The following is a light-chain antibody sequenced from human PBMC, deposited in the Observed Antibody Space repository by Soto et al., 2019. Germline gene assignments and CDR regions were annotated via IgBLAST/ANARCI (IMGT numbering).Light chain of an antibody. CDR3: QLPHGFRWT. CDR1: QGLSTR. Sequence: DIQMTQSPSSVSASVGDRVTITCRASQGLSTRLAWYQQKPGQAPKLLIYGTSTLQTGVPSRFRGSGSATDLTVTISCLQAEDSSTYCCQLPHGFRWTFGQGTKVEIK. J-gene: IGKJ1*01. CDR2: GTS. V-gene: IGKV1-12*01.